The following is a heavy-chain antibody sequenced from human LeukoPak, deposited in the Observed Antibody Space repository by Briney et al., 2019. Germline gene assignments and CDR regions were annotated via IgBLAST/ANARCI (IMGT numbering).Heavy chain of an antibody. CDR3: ARYDYGRSGFDY. J-gene: IGHJ4*02. D-gene: IGHD5-12*01. CDR2: IYSGGTT. Sequence: PGGSLRLSCAASGFTVSTNYMTWVREAPGKGLGWGSVIYSGGTTYYADSVKGRFSISRDNSKNTLYLQMNSLRAEDTAVYYCARYDYGRSGFDYWGQGTLVTVSS. CDR1: GFTVSTNY. V-gene: IGHV3-66*01.